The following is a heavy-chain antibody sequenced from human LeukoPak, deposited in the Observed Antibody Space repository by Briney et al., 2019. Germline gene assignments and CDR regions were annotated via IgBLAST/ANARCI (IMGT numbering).Heavy chain of an antibody. CDR3: AKTDDILTGYHDY. Sequence: GGSLRLSCAASGFTFSSYAMSWVRQAPGKGLEWVSAISGSGGSTYYADSVKGRFTISRDNSKNTLYLQMNSLRAEDKAVYYCAKTDDILTGYHDYWGQGTLVTVSS. CDR1: GFTFSSYA. D-gene: IGHD3-9*01. CDR2: ISGSGGST. V-gene: IGHV3-23*01. J-gene: IGHJ4*02.